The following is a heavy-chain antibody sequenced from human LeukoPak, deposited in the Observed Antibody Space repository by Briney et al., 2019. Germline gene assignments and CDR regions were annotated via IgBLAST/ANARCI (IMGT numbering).Heavy chain of an antibody. Sequence: ASVKVSFTASGYTFTGCYMHWVRQAPGQGLEWMGWINPNSGGTNYAQKFQCRVTMTRDTSISTAYMELSRLRSDDTAVYYCARLMRYYDFWSGDYYGMDVWGQGTTVTVSS. J-gene: IGHJ6*02. CDR1: GYTFTGCY. CDR3: ARLMRYYDFWSGDYYGMDV. CDR2: INPNSGGT. V-gene: IGHV1-2*02. D-gene: IGHD3-3*01.